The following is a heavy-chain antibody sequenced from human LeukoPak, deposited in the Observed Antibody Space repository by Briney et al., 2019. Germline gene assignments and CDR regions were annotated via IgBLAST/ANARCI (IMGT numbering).Heavy chain of an antibody. D-gene: IGHD1-26*01. Sequence: GASVKVSCKASGYTFTSYDINWVRQATGQGLEWMGWMNPNSGNTGYAQKFQGRVTMTRNTSISTAYMELSSLRSEDTAVYYCAIGNILVGATFRAFDIWGQGTMVAVSS. CDR2: MNPNSGNT. V-gene: IGHV1-8*01. CDR3: AIGNILVGATFRAFDI. J-gene: IGHJ3*02. CDR1: GYTFTSYD.